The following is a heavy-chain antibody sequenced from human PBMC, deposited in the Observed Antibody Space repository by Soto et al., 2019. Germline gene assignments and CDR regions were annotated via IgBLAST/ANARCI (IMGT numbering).Heavy chain of an antibody. CDR3: ARRYYDILTGSPYYYYRMDC. J-gene: IGHJ6*02. CDR1: GGTFSSYA. D-gene: IGHD3-9*01. Sequence: GASVKVSCKASGGTFSSYAISWVRQAPGQGLEWVGGIIPIFGIANYAQKFQGRFTINADKSTSTAYMELSLLRSEDTAVYYCARRYYDILTGSPYYYYRMDCWGQGTTATVSS. CDR2: IIPIFGIA. V-gene: IGHV1-69*10.